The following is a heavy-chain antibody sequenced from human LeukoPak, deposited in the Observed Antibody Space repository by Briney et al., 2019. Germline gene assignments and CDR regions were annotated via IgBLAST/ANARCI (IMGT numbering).Heavy chain of an antibody. CDR1: GYTFTSYD. CDR2: MNPNSGNT. D-gene: IGHD3-22*01. Sequence: ASVKVSCKASGYTFTSYDINWVRQATGQGLEWMGWMNPNSGNTGYAQKFQGRVTMTRDTSISTAYMELSSLRSEDTAVYYCATGPPYYYDSSGYYFDYWGQGTLVTVSS. J-gene: IGHJ4*02. CDR3: ATGPPYYYDSSGYYFDY. V-gene: IGHV1-8*01.